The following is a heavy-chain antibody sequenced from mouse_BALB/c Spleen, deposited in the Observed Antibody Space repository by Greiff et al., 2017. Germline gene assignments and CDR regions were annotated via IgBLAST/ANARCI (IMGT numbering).Heavy chain of an antibody. Sequence: EVKLQESGPGLVKPSQSLSLTCTVTGYSITSDYAWNWIRQFPGNKLEWMGYISYSGSTSYNPSLKSRISITRDTSKNQFFLQLNSVTTEDTATYYCARGGLLRYYYAMDYWGQGTSVTVSS. V-gene: IGHV3-2*02. CDR3: ARGGLLRYYYAMDY. J-gene: IGHJ4*01. CDR2: ISYSGST. D-gene: IGHD1-1*01. CDR1: GYSITSDYA.